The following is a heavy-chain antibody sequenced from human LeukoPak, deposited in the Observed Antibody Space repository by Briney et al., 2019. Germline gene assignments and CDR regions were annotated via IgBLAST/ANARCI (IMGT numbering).Heavy chain of an antibody. J-gene: IGHJ3*02. CDR2: ISSSSSYI. V-gene: IGHV3-21*01. Sequence: GGSLRLSCAASGFTFSSYSMNWVRQAPGKGLEWVSSISSSSSYIYYADSVKGRFTISRDNAKNSLYLQMNSLRAEDTAVYYCARGRCSSTSCRHNWKPWAFDIWGQGTMVTVSS. D-gene: IGHD2-2*01. CDR1: GFTFSSYS. CDR3: ARGRCSSTSCRHNWKPWAFDI.